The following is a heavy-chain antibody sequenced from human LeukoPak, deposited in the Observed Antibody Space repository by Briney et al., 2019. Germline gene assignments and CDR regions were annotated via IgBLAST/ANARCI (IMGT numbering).Heavy chain of an antibody. Sequence: GRSLRLSCAASGFTFSSYGMHWVRQAPGKGLEWVAAISYDGSNKYHADSVKGRFTISRDNSKNTLYLQMNSLRAEDTAVYYCAKRGDYYSTWRGDCFDSWGQGNLVTVSS. J-gene: IGHJ4*02. CDR2: ISYDGSNK. D-gene: IGHD6-13*01. CDR1: GFTFSSYG. V-gene: IGHV3-30*18. CDR3: AKRGDYYSTWRGDCFDS.